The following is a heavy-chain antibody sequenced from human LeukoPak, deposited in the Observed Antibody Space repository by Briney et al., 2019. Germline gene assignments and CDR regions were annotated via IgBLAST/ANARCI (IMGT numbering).Heavy chain of an antibody. CDR1: GYTFTGYY. J-gene: IGHJ3*02. V-gene: IGHV1-2*02. CDR2: INPNGGGT. CDR3: ARAALRYFCLLFYAFDI. Sequence: ASVKVSCKTSGYTFTGYYIHWVRQAPGQGLEWMGWINPNGGGTNYAQKFQGRVTTTRDTSISTAYMERSRLRSDDTAVYYCARAALRYFCLLFYAFDIWGQGTMVTVSS. D-gene: IGHD3-9*01.